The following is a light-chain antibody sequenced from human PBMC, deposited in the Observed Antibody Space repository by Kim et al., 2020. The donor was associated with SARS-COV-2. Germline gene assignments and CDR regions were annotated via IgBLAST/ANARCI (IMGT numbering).Light chain of an antibody. Sequence: SYELTQPLSVSVALGQTARITCGGNNIGSKNVHWYQQKPGQAPVVVIYRDSNRPSGIPERFSGSNSGNTATLTISRAQAGDEADYYCQVWDSSTVVFGGGTQLTVL. CDR1: NIGSKN. CDR2: RDS. V-gene: IGLV3-9*01. J-gene: IGLJ2*01. CDR3: QVWDSSTVV.